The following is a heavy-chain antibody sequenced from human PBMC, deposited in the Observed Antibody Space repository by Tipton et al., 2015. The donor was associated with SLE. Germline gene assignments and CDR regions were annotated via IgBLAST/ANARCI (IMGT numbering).Heavy chain of an antibody. J-gene: IGHJ5*02. CDR1: GFTFSSYS. CDR2: ISSSSSYI. D-gene: IGHD6-19*01. V-gene: IGHV3-21*01. Sequence: GSLRLSCAASGFTFSSYSMNWVRQAPGKGLEWVSSISSSSSYIYYADSVKGRFTISRDNAKNSLYLQMNSLRAEDTAVYYCARDIASCTGYSSGWYPCWFDPWGQETLVTVSS. CDR3: ARDIASCTGYSSGWYPCWFDP.